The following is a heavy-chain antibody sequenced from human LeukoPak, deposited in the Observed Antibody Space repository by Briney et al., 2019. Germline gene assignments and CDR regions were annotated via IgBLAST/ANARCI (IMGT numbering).Heavy chain of an antibody. CDR2: IIPIFGTA. D-gene: IGHD3-22*01. V-gene: IGHV1-69*13. J-gene: IGHJ4*02. Sequence: SVKVSCKASGGTFSSYAISWVRQAPGQGLEWMGGIIPIFGTANYAQKFQGRVTITADESTSTAYMELSSLRSEDTAVYYCATDYYDSSGHPFFDYWGQGTLVTVSS. CDR1: GGTFSSYA. CDR3: ATDYYDSSGHPFFDY.